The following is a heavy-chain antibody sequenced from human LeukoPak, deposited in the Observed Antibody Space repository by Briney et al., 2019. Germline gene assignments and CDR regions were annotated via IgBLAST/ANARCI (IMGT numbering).Heavy chain of an antibody. Sequence: GGSLRLSCAASGFTFSTSSFNWVRQAPGKGLEWISYISTSSTINYADSVRGRFTISRDNARSSLSLQMNSLRAEDTAVYYCARDLDYGGRGLDSWGQGTLVIVSS. V-gene: IGHV3-48*04. D-gene: IGHD4-23*01. J-gene: IGHJ4*02. CDR3: ARDLDYGGRGLDS. CDR1: GFTFSTSS. CDR2: ISTSSTI.